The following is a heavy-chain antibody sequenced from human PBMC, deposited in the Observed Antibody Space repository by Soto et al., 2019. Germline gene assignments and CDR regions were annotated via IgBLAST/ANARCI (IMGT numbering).Heavy chain of an antibody. Sequence: TSETLSLTCTVSGGSISSGGYYWSWIRQHPGKGLEWIGYIYYNGSTYYNPSLKSRVTISVDTSKNQFSLKLSSVTAADTAVYYCARVCGGDCHYGMDVWGQGTTVTVSS. J-gene: IGHJ6*02. CDR3: ARVCGGDCHYGMDV. D-gene: IGHD2-21*02. V-gene: IGHV4-31*03. CDR1: GGSISSGGYY. CDR2: IYYNGST.